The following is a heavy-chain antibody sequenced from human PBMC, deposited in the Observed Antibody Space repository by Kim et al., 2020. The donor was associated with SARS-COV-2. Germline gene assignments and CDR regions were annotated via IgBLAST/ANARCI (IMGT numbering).Heavy chain of an antibody. D-gene: IGHD1-1*01. V-gene: IGHV3-7*01. CDR2: REN. CDR3: ARGGSWTFDC. Sequence: RENVYADSVKGRLTISRDNCKNSLYLQMNSLRADDPAVYHCARGGSWTFDCWGRGTLVTVSS. J-gene: IGHJ4*02.